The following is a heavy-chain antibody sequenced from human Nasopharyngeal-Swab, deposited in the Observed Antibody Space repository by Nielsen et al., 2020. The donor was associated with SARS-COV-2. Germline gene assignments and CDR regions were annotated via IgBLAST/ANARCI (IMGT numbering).Heavy chain of an antibody. CDR3: ARDRYRAHSSRDTDRYYYYYMDV. V-gene: IGHV3-7*01. D-gene: IGHD6-13*01. J-gene: IGHJ6*03. CDR2: IKQDGSEK. Sequence: WIRQPPGKGLEWVANIKQDGSEKYYVDSVKGRFTISRDNAKNSLYLQMNSLRAEDTAVYYCARDRYRAHSSRDTDRYYYYYMDVWGKGTTVTVSS.